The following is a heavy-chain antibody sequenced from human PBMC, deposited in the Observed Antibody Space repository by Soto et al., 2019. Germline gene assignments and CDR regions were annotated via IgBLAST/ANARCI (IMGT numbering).Heavy chain of an antibody. V-gene: IGHV3-21*01. Sequence: EVPLVESGGGLVKPGGSLRLSCAASGFTFSSYSMNWVRQAPGKGLEWVSSISSSGSYTYYADSVKGRFTISRDNAKNSLYLQMNSLRAEDTAVYYCARIIGYGYHYYGMDVWGQGTTVTVSS. J-gene: IGHJ6*02. CDR3: ARIIGYGYHYYGMDV. CDR2: ISSSGSYT. CDR1: GFTFSSYS. D-gene: IGHD5-18*01.